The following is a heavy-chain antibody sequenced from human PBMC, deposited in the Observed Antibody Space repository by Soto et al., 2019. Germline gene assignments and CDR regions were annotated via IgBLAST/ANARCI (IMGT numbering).Heavy chain of an antibody. J-gene: IGHJ6*02. D-gene: IGHD1-26*01. CDR2: ISHSGST. CDR3: ARDPSIVGADGEEYYYYYGMGV. CDR1: GGSFSGYY. Sequence: SETLSLTCAVYGGSFSGYYWSWIRQPPGKGLEWIGEISHSGSTNYNPSLKSRVTISRDNAKNSLYLQMNSLRAEDTAVYYCARDPSIVGADGEEYYYYYGMGVWGQGTTVTVSS. V-gene: IGHV4-34*01.